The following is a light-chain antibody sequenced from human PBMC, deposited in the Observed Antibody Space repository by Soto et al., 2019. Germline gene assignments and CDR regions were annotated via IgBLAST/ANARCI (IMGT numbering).Light chain of an antibody. V-gene: IGLV2-8*01. CDR3: SSYTSRSTPV. J-gene: IGLJ2*01. CDR2: EVD. CDR1: SSNVGGYNY. Sequence: QSVLTQPPSASGSPGQSVSISCTGSSSNVGGYNYVSWYQQHPGKAPRLIIYEVDKRPSGVPDRFSGSKAGSTASLTISELQAEDEADYYCSSYTSRSTPVFGGGTKLTVL.